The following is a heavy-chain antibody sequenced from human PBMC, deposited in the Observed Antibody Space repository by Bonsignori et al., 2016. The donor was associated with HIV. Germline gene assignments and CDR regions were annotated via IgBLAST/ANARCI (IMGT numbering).Heavy chain of an antibody. CDR1: GFTFSDYW. CDR3: AREGVYVSRYFDF. Sequence: EVQLMESGGGLVQPGGSLRLSCVASGFTFSDYWMNWVRQVPGKGLEWLANVKQDGGKKYYVDSVKGRFTISRDNAKNSLYLQMDSLRVENTAVYYCAREGVYVSRYFDFWGQG. V-gene: IGHV3-7*01. CDR2: VKQDGGKK. J-gene: IGHJ4*02. D-gene: IGHD5/OR15-5a*01.